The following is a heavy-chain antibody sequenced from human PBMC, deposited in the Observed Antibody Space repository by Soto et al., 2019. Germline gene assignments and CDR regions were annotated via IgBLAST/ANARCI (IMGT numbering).Heavy chain of an antibody. CDR1: GGSISSSTYY. D-gene: IGHD2-2*01. Sequence: SETLSLTCTVSGGSISSSTYYWDWIRQPPGKGLEWIGAMYYTGSKNYNPSLERRVTMSVDTSKNQFSLKLRSVIVADTAVYHCARFVRSCSATTCSTRADVWGQGMTVTVPS. CDR2: MYYTGSK. J-gene: IGHJ6*02. CDR3: ARFVRSCSATTCSTRADV. V-gene: IGHV4-39*07.